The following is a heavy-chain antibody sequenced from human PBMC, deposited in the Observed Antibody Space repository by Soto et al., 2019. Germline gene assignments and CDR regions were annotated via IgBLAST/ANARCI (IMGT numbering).Heavy chain of an antibody. Sequence: QVQLQESGPGLLKTSQTLSLTCTVSGGSISSGDYYWSWIRQSPGKGLEWIGYITYRGRTNYNPSLQSRVAMSVDTSKNLFSLRLTSVTAADTAVYYCARDYRPTYYYDSSGYFPPTFFDSWGQGALVTVSS. CDR3: ARDYRPTYYYDSSGYFPPTFFDS. D-gene: IGHD3-22*01. CDR2: ITYRGRT. CDR1: GGSISSGDYY. J-gene: IGHJ4*02. V-gene: IGHV4-30-4*01.